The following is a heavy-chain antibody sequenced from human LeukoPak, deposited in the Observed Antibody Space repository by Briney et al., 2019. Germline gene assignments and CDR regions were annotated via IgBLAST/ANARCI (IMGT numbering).Heavy chain of an antibody. J-gene: IGHJ4*02. CDR1: GFTFSSYA. CDR3: AKDTSIGKYCTSGVCSPFDY. Sequence: PGGSLRLSCAGSGFTFSSYAMSWVRQAPGKGLEWVSAISDSGDYTYYADFVKGRFTISRDNSKNTLYLHVNSLRAEDTAVYYCAKDTSIGKYCTSGVCSPFDYWGQGTLVTVSS. D-gene: IGHD2-8*01. CDR2: ISDSGDYT. V-gene: IGHV3-23*01.